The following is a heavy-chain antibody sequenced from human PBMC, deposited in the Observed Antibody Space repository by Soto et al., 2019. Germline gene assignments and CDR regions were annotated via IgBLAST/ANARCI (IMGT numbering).Heavy chain of an antibody. CDR3: ARETYWSSTSCCLDY. V-gene: IGHV3-21*01. D-gene: IGHD2-2*01. CDR1: GFTFNRYT. CDR2: VSSSSIYI. J-gene: IGHJ4*02. Sequence: PGGSLRISCAASGFTFNRYTLSWFRQAPGRGLEWVSSVSSSSIYIHYGDSVKGRFTISRDNAQNSVYLQMDSLSADDTAVYYCARETYWSSTSCCLDYCGRGTLVTVS.